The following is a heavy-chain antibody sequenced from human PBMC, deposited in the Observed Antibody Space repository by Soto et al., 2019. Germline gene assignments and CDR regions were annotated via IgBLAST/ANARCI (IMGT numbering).Heavy chain of an antibody. CDR1: GFTFGTYG. Sequence: QVQLVESGGGVVQPGGSLRLSCAASGFTFGTYGMNWLRQAPGKGLEGVAMIWFHGSEKYYGDSVKGRFTISRDNPKNTLYLQLNSLRAEDTAVYYCARGPGSGVHLSAYDIWGQGTMVTVSS. CDR3: ARGPGSGVHLSAYDI. V-gene: IGHV3-33*01. CDR2: IWFHGSEK. J-gene: IGHJ3*02. D-gene: IGHD2-15*01.